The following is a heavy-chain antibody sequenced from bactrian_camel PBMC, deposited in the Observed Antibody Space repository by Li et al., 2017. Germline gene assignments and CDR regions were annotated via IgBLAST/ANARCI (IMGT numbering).Heavy chain of an antibody. CDR2: ISGSSRT. CDR1: GFTFSRYG. V-gene: IGHV3-2*01. J-gene: IGHJ4*01. D-gene: IGHD6*01. Sequence: HVQLVESGGGLVRPGGSLRLSCAASGFTFSRYGMTWVRQAPGKGLEWVSSISGSSRTYYSNSVKGRCTIARDNTKNTVYLQMISLESEDTALYYCAAGPWYTDEYKYWGQGTQVTVS. CDR3: AAGPWYTDEYKY.